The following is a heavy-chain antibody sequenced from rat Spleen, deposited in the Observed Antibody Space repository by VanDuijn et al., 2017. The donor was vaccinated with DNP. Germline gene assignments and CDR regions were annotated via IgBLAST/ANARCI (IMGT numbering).Heavy chain of an antibody. CDR1: GFTFSDYY. D-gene: IGHD4-3*01. CDR3: VRWNSGHFDY. J-gene: IGHJ2*01. CDR2: IRYDGGTT. Sequence: EVQLVESGGDLVQPGRSLKLFCAASGFTFSDYYMASIRQAPTKGLEWVAYIRYDGGTTKYGDSVKGRFTISRDNAKNTLYLQMNSLRSEDMATYYCVRWNSGHFDYWGQGVMVTVSS. V-gene: IGHV5-22*01.